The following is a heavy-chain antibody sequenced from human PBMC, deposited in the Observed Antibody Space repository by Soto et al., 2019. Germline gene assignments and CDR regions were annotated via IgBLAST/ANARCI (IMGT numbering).Heavy chain of an antibody. CDR3: ARTFYDILTGYHPS. Sequence: PGGSLRLSCVASGSIFRGFPMNWVRQAPGKGLEWVSSISSTSSNIYYADSVKGRFTISRDNAKNSLYLQMNSLRAEDTAVYYCARTFYDILTGYHPSWGQGTLVTVS. CDR1: GSIFRGFP. CDR2: ISSTSSNI. J-gene: IGHJ5*02. V-gene: IGHV3-21*01. D-gene: IGHD3-9*01.